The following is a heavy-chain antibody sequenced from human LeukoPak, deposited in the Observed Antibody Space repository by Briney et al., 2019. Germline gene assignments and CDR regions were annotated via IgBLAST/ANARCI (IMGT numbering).Heavy chain of an antibody. V-gene: IGHV4-39*01. D-gene: IGHD3/OR15-3a*01. Sequence: SETLSLTCSVSGGSISSDSFYWGWIRQPPRKGLEWIGSMYYSGSTYYNPSLKSRVTISVDTSKNQFSLKLSSVTAADTAVYYCARWTKNYFDYWGQGTLVTVSS. CDR2: MYYSGST. CDR3: ARWTKNYFDY. J-gene: IGHJ4*02. CDR1: GGSISSDSFY.